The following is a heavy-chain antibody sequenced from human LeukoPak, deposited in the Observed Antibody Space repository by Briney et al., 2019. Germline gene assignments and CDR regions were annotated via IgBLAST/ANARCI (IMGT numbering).Heavy chain of an antibody. CDR2: ISAYNGNT. V-gene: IGHV1-18*01. J-gene: IGHJ5*02. CDR3: ARDQLYSSSWTERNNWFDP. Sequence: ASVKVSCKASGYTLTSYGISWVRQAPGQGLEWMGWISAYNGNTNYAQKLQGRVTMTTDTSTSTAYMELRSLRSDDTAVYYCARDQLYSSSWTERNNWFDPWGQGTLVTVSS. CDR1: GYTLTSYG. D-gene: IGHD6-13*01.